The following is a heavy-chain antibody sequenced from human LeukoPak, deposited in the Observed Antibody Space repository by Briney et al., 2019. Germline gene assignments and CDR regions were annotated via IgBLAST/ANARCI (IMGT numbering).Heavy chain of an antibody. CDR3: AKDLLAYCGDDCPFDY. V-gene: IGHV3-74*01. CDR1: GFTFSNYW. Sequence: GGSLRLSCAASGFTFSNYWIHWVRQPPGKGLEWVSHIDRDGSITSYADSVKGRFTISRDNANNTLYLQMNSLRAEDTAVYYCAKDLLAYCGDDCPFDYWGQGTLVTVSS. D-gene: IGHD2-21*02. CDR2: IDRDGSIT. J-gene: IGHJ4*02.